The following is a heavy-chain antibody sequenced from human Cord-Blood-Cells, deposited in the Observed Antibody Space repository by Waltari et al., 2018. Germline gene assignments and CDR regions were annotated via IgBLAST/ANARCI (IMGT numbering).Heavy chain of an antibody. J-gene: IGHJ4*02. V-gene: IGHV3-30*18. CDR3: AKDQATYYDFWSGYYDY. Sequence: QVQLVESGGGVVQPGRSLRLSCAASGFTFSSYGMHRVRQAPGKGLEWVAVISYDGSNKSYADSVKGRFTITRDNPKNTLYLQMNSLSAEDTAVYYCAKDQATYYDFWSGYYDYWGQGTLVTVSS. D-gene: IGHD3-3*01. CDR2: ISYDGSNK. CDR1: GFTFSSYG.